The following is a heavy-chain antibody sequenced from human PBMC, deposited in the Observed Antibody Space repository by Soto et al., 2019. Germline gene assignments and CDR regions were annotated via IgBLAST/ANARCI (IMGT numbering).Heavy chain of an antibody. Sequence: VQLQESGPGLVKPSQTLSLTCTVSGGSISSGGYYWSWIRQHPGKGLEWIGYIYYSGSTYYIPSLKGRVTRSVDTSKNQFSLKLSSVTAADTAVYYCARDLYDSNGFDPCGQGTLVTVSS. CDR2: IYYSGST. D-gene: IGHD3-3*01. J-gene: IGHJ5*02. CDR1: GGSISSGGYY. CDR3: ARDLYDSNGFDP. V-gene: IGHV4-31*03.